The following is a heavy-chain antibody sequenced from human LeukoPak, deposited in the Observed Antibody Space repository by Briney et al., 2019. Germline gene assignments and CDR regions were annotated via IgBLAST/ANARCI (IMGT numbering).Heavy chain of an antibody. CDR1: GFTLSNYD. V-gene: IGHV3-21*01. Sequence: AGGSLRLFCAASGFTLSNYDMNWVRQAPGKGLEWVSSISTSSRYIHYKDSVRGRYTISRDDAKNSLYLEMNSLRAEDTAVYYCARADCSSSTCYLRRSWFDPWGQGTLVTVSS. D-gene: IGHD2-2*01. CDR3: ARADCSSSTCYLRRSWFDP. CDR2: ISTSSRYI. J-gene: IGHJ5*02.